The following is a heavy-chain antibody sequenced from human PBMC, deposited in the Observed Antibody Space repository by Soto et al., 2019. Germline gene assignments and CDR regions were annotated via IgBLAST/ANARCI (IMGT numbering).Heavy chain of an antibody. J-gene: IGHJ6*03. CDR1: GYSFTSYW. CDR2: IYPGDSDT. V-gene: IGHV5-51*01. Sequence: PGESLKISCKGSGYSFTSYWIGWVRQMPGKGLEWMGIIYPGDSDTRYSPSFQGQVTISADKSISTAYLQWSSLKASDTAMYYCARYSHYYGSGSYYTSPYYYYMDVWGKGTTVTVSS. CDR3: ARYSHYYGSGSYYTSPYYYYMDV. D-gene: IGHD3-10*01.